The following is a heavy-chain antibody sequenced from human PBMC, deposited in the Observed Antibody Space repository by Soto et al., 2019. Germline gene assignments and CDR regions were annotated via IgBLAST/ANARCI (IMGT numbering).Heavy chain of an antibody. CDR2: ISSSSSTI. CDR1: GFTFSSYS. D-gene: IGHD3-3*01. J-gene: IGHJ6*02. V-gene: IGHV3-48*02. CDR3: AQLAVLRFLEWLPAINYYGMDV. Sequence: GGSLRLSCAASGFTFSSYSMNWVRQAPGKGLEWVSYISSSSSTIYYADSVKGRFTISRDNAKNSLYLQMNSLRDEDTAVYYCAQLAVLRFLEWLPAINYYGMDVWGQGTTVTVSS.